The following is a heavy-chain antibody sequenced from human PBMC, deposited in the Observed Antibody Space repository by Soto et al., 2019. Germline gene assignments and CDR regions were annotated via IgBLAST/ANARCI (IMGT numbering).Heavy chain of an antibody. CDR1: GYTFTSYG. Sequence: QVQLVQSGAEVKKPGASVKVSCKASGYTFTSYGISWVRQAPGQGLEWMGWISAYNGNTNYAQKLQGRVTMTTDTATSTAYMELRSLRSDDTAVYYCARDVPGDYVSSHYYYGMDVWGQGTTVTVSS. CDR2: ISAYNGNT. V-gene: IGHV1-18*01. CDR3: ARDVPGDYVSSHYYYGMDV. D-gene: IGHD4-17*01. J-gene: IGHJ6*02.